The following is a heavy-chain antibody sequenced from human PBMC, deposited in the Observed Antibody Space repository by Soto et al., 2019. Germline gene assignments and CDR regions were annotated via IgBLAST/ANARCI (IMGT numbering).Heavy chain of an antibody. CDR2: ITGGGGNT. V-gene: IGHV3-23*01. Sequence: EVQLLESGGGLVQPGGSLRVSCAASGLTFSSSAMSWVRQAPGKGLEWISAITGGGGNTYYADSVKGRFTIARDNSKDTLYLLMNSLRVEDTAVYYCVKDPVGKWTQGYWGQGTLVTVSS. J-gene: IGHJ4*02. D-gene: IGHD1-26*01. CDR1: GLTFSSSA. CDR3: VKDPVGKWTQGY.